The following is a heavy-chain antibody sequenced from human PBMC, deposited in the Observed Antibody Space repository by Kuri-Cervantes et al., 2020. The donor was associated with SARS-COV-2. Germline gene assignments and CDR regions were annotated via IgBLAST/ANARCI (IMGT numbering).Heavy chain of an antibody. J-gene: IGHJ4*02. CDR1: AFTYSRYG. Sequence: GESLKISCAASAFTYSRYGMSWVRQAPGKGLEWVSGINWNGGSTGYADSVKGRFTISRDNAKNSLYLQMNSLRAEDTAVYYCARDKSGGDLDYWGQGTLVTVSS. D-gene: IGHD4-17*01. V-gene: IGHV3-20*04. CDR2: INWNGGST. CDR3: ARDKSGGDLDY.